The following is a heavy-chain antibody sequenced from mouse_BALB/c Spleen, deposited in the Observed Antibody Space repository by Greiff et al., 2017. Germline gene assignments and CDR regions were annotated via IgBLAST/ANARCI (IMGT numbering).Heavy chain of an antibody. CDR3: ARNEAGTGWYFDV. V-gene: IGHV2-6-4*01. D-gene: IGHD4-1*01. J-gene: IGHJ1*01. Sequence: VKLMESGPGLVAPSQSLSITCTVSGFSLSRYSVHWVRQPPGQGLEWLGMIWGGGSTEYNSALKSRLSISKDNSKSQVFLKMNSLQTDDTAMYYCARNEAGTGWYFDVWGAGTTVTVSS. CDR1: GFSLSRYS. CDR2: IWGGGST.